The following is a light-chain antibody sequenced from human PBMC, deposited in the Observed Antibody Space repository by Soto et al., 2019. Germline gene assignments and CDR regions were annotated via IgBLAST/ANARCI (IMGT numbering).Light chain of an antibody. CDR2: DAT. V-gene: IGKV3-11*01. CDR1: RSVSSY. Sequence: VLTQSPATLCLSPGQRATLSCRASRSVSSYLAWYQQKPGQAPRLVIYDATNRAPDIPSRFSGSGSGTDFTLTINGLEPEDSAVYYCQQRYNWHPYTFGQGTKVEIK. J-gene: IGKJ2*01. CDR3: QQRYNWHPYT.